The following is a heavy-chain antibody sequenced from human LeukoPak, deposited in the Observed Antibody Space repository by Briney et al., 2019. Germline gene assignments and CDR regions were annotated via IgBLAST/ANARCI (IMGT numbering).Heavy chain of an antibody. D-gene: IGHD4-23*01. J-gene: IGHJ6*03. CDR1: GYTFTSYY. Sequence: ASVKVSCKASGYTFTSYYMHWVRQAPGQGLEWMGIINPSGGSTSYAQKFQGRVTMTRDMSTSTVYMELSSLRSEDTAVYYCAKLSRTVVTPGFSDYMDVWGKGTTVTVSS. V-gene: IGHV1-46*01. CDR2: INPSGGST. CDR3: AKLSRTVVTPGFSDYMDV.